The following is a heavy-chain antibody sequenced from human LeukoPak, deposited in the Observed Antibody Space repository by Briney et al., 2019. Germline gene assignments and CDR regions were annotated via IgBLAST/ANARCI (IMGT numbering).Heavy chain of an antibody. J-gene: IGHJ4*02. D-gene: IGHD6-6*01. V-gene: IGHV3-64*04. CDR3: ARSRGGSSSGVGDNFDH. CDR1: GFTFSNYA. CDR2: ISNNGGST. Sequence: PGGSLRLSCSASGFTFSNYAMHWVRQAPGKGLEYVSGISNNGGSTYYADSVKGRFTISRDSSKNTLELQMNSLRAEDTAVYYCARSRGGSSSGVGDNFDHWGQGTLVTVSS.